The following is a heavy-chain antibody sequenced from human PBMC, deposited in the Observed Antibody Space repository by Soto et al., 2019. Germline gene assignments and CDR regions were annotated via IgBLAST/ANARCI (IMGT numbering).Heavy chain of an antibody. J-gene: IGHJ6*03. CDR3: ARWYYYGSGSYYNAYYYYYMDV. V-gene: IGHV4-34*01. CDR2: INHSGST. CDR1: GGSFSGYY. Sequence: QVQLQQWGAGLLKPSETLSLTCAVYGGSFSGYYWSWIRQPPGKGLEWIGEINHSGSTNYNPSLKSRVNISLDTSKNQFSLKLSSVTAADTAVYYCARWYYYGSGSYYNAYYYYYMDVWGKGTTVTVSS. D-gene: IGHD3-10*01.